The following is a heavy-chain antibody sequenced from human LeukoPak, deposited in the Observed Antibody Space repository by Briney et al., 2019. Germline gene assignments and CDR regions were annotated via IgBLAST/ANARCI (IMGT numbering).Heavy chain of an antibody. CDR1: GGSISSGGYY. CDR2: INHSGST. D-gene: IGHD2-2*01. J-gene: IGHJ4*02. V-gene: IGHV4-39*07. Sequence: PSETLSLTCTVSGGSISSGGYYWSWIRQHPGKGLEWIGEINHSGSTNYNPSLKSRVTISVDTSKNQFSLKLSSVTAADTAVYYCARGNPIVVVPAAMSYFDYWGQGTLVTVSS. CDR3: ARGNPIVVVPAAMSYFDY.